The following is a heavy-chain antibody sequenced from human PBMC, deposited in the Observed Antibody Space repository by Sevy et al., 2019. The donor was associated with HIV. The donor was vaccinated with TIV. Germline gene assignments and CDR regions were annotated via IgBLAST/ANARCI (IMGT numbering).Heavy chain of an antibody. CDR1: GGSISSSSYY. CDR3: ASLLWFGELSPNYNWFDP. D-gene: IGHD3-10*01. Sequence: SENLSLTCTVSGGSISSSSYYWGWIRQPPGKGLEWIGSIYYSGSTYYNPSLKSRVTISVDTSKNQFSLKLSSVTAADTAVYYCASLLWFGELSPNYNWFDPWGQGTLVTVSS. CDR2: IYYSGST. J-gene: IGHJ5*02. V-gene: IGHV4-39*01.